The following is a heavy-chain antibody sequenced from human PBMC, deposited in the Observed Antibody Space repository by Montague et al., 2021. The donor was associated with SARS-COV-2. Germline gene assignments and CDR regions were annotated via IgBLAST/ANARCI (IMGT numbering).Heavy chain of an antibody. D-gene: IGHD5-24*01. CDR2: IYSSGTT. CDR1: GDSMSSARYY. V-gene: IGHV4-61*02. CDR3: ARDHEMGSQRGYFDA. J-gene: IGHJ4*02. Sequence: TLSLTCTVSGDSMSSARYYWTWMRQPAGKRLEWIGRIYSSGTTNYNPSLKSRVTLLVDTSKNLFSLKLNSVTAADTSVYFCARDHEMGSQRGYFDAWGQGTLVSVSS.